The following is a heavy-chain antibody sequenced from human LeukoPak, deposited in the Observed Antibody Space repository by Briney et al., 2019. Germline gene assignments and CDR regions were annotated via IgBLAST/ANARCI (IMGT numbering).Heavy chain of an antibody. CDR2: ISSSSSYI. J-gene: IGHJ4*02. CDR1: GFTFSSYS. Sequence: NPGGSLRLSCAASGFTFSSYSTNWVRQAPGKGLEWVSSISSSSSYIYYADSVKGRFTISRDNAKNSLYLQMNSLRAEDTAVYYCARRVGYCSSTSCYAGDYWGQGTLVTVSS. D-gene: IGHD2-2*03. CDR3: ARRVGYCSSTSCYAGDY. V-gene: IGHV3-21*01.